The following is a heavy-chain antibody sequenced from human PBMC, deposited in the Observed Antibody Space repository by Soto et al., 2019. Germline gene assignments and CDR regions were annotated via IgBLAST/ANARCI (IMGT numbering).Heavy chain of an antibody. V-gene: IGHV6-1*01. Sequence: KQSQTLSLTCAISGDRVSSNSAAWNWIRQSPSRGLEWLGRTYYRSKWYNDYAVSVKSRITINPDTSKNQFSLQLNSVTPEDTAVYYCARTKQQLVQGNWFDPWGQGTLVTVSS. D-gene: IGHD6-13*01. J-gene: IGHJ5*02. CDR3: ARTKQQLVQGNWFDP. CDR1: GDRVSSNSAA. CDR2: TYYRSKWYN.